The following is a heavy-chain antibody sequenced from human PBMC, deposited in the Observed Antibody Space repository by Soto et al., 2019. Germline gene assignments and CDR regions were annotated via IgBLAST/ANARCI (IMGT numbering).Heavy chain of an antibody. V-gene: IGHV3-30*03. J-gene: IGHJ5*02. CDR2: ISYDGSNK. CDR3: ARDSGYCSGGSCHDP. CDR1: GFIFSSYG. Sequence: GGSLRLSCSGSGFIFSSYGMHWVRQAPGKGLEWVAVISYDGSNKYYADYVKGRFTISRDNAKNSLYLQMNSLRAEDTAVYYCARDSGYCSGGSCHDPWGQGTLVTVSS. D-gene: IGHD2-15*01.